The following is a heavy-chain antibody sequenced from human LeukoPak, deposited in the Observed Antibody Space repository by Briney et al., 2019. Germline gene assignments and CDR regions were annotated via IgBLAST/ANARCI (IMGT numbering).Heavy chain of an antibody. CDR2: INPNSGGT. D-gene: IGHD6-13*01. CDR3: ARSLIAAAGTFDY. V-gene: IGHV1-2*02. CDR1: GYTFTSYD. Sequence: ASVKVSCKASGYTFTSYDINWVRQAPGQGLEWMGWINPNSGGTNYAQKFQGRVTMTRDTSISTAYMELSRLRSDDTAVYYCARSLIAAAGTFDYWGQGTLVTVSS. J-gene: IGHJ4*02.